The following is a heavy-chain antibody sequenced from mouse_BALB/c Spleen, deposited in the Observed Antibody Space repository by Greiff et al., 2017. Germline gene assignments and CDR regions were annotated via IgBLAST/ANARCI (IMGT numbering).Heavy chain of an antibody. CDR2: ISSGSSTI. CDR1: GFTFSSFG. J-gene: IGHJ2*01. Sequence: EVQRVESGGGLVQPGGSRKLSCAASGFTFSSFGMHWVRQAPEKGLEWVAYISSGSSTIYYADTVKGRFTISRDNPKNTLFLQMTSLRSEDTAMYYCARSITTAGDYWGQGTTLTVSS. D-gene: IGHD1-2*01. CDR3: ARSITTAGDY. V-gene: IGHV5-17*02.